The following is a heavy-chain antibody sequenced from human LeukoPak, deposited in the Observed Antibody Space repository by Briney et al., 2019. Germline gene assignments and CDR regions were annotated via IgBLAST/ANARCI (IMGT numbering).Heavy chain of an antibody. J-gene: IGHJ4*02. Sequence: ASVKVSCRASGYTFTGYYMHWVRQAPGQGLEWMGWINPNSGGTNYAQKFQGRVTMTRDTSISTAYMELSRLRSDDTAVYYCARGGEDDYLDTCYWGQGTLVTVSS. D-gene: IGHD4-11*01. CDR1: GYTFTGYY. CDR2: INPNSGGT. CDR3: ARGGEDDYLDTCY. V-gene: IGHV1-2*02.